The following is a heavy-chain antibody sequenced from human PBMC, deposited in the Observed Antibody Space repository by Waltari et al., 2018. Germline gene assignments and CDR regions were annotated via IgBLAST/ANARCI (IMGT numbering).Heavy chain of an antibody. CDR3: ARQERYYYGSGTQGYFDY. D-gene: IGHD3-10*01. J-gene: IGHJ4*02. V-gene: IGHV4-38-2*01. CDR2: IYHSGST. CDR1: GYSISSGYY. Sequence: QVQLQESGPGLVKPSETLSLTCAVSGYSISSGYYWGWIRQPPGKGLEWIGSIYHSGSTYYTPSLKSRVPISVDTSKNQFSLKLSSVTAADTALYYCARQERYYYGSGTQGYFDYWGQGTLVTVSS.